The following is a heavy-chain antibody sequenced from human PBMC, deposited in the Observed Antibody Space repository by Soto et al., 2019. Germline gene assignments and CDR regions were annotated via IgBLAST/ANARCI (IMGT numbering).Heavy chain of an antibody. V-gene: IGHV4-4*02. CDR1: GGSISTNW. D-gene: IGHD3-10*01. CDR2: IYHSGDT. CDR3: ARSETLYIAR. Sequence: QVQLQESGPGLLKPSGTLSLTCAVSGGSISTNWWSWVRQPPGKGLEWIGEIYHSGDTNYNPSLKSRVTISVDKSTNQFSLRLSSVTAAATAVYYCARSETLYIARWGQGTLVTVSS. J-gene: IGHJ4*02.